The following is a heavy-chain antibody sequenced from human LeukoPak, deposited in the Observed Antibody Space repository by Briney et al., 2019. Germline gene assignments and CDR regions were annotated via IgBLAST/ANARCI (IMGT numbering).Heavy chain of an antibody. CDR1: GGSISTSNYY. D-gene: IGHD5-18*01. CDR2: IYNGGGT. V-gene: IGHV4-39*01. Sequence: SETLSLTCTVSGGSISTSNYYWGWIRQAPGKGLEWIGSIYNGGGTHYNPSLKSRVTISIDTSKNQFSLNLSSVTAADTAVYYCARYMSSTAQDYWGQGTLVTVSS. CDR3: ARYMSSTAQDY. J-gene: IGHJ4*02.